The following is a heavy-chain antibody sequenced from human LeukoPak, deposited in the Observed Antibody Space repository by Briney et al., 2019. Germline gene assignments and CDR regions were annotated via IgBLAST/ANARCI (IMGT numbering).Heavy chain of an antibody. Sequence: PSETLSLTCAVSGGSISSNKWWSWVRQPPGKGLEWIGEIHHSGSTNYNPSLKSRVTISVDKSKNQFSLKLSSVTAADTAVYYCARPLGYCSDSRCPQSWFDPWGQGTLVTVSS. CDR3: ARPLGYCSDSRCPQSWFDP. CDR2: IHHSGST. V-gene: IGHV4-4*02. CDR1: GGSISSNKW. J-gene: IGHJ5*02. D-gene: IGHD2-15*01.